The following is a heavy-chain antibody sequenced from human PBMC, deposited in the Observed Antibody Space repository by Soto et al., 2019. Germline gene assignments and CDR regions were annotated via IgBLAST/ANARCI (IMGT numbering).Heavy chain of an antibody. CDR3: ARVLTGSWNWFDP. CDR2: VNSDGSRT. J-gene: IGHJ5*02. V-gene: IGHV3-74*01. Sequence: EVQLVESGGGLVQPGESPRLSCAASGFTFSSYWMHWVRQAPGKGLVLVSRVNSDGSRTNYADSVKGRFTVSRDNAKNTQYLPMNSLRAEDTAVYYCARVLTGSWNWFDPWGQGTLVTVSS. D-gene: IGHD6-13*01. CDR1: GFTFSSYW.